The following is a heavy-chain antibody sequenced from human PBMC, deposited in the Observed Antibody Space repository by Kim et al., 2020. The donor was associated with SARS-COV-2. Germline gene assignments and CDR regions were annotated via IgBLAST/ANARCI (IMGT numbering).Heavy chain of an antibody. CDR1: GFTFSSYG. CDR2: IWYDGSNK. D-gene: IGHD5-12*01. V-gene: IGHV3-33*01. CDR3: ARSPNSGWYFDY. J-gene: IGHJ4*02. Sequence: GGSLRLSCAASGFTFSSYGMHWVRQAPGKGLEWVAVIWYDGSNKYYADSVKGRFTISRDNSKNTLYLQMNSLRAEDTAVYYCARSPNSGWYFDYWGQGTLVTVSS.